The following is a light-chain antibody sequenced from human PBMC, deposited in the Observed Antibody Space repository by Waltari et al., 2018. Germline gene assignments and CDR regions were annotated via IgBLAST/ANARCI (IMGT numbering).Light chain of an antibody. V-gene: IGLV2-8*01. CDR1: SSDVGAYKY. CDR2: EVS. J-gene: IGLJ2*01. Sequence: QSALTQPPSASGSPGQSVTISCTGTSSDVGAYKYVSWYQQHPGNAPKLLIYEVSQGASGVPDRCSGSKSGNTASLTVSGLQAEDDADYYCASRGASKVFGGGTKLTVL. CDR3: ASRGASKV.